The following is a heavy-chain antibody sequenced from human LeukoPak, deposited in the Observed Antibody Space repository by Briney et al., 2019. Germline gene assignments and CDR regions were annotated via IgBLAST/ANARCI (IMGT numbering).Heavy chain of an antibody. D-gene: IGHD3-10*01. Sequence: IDCGGAMSREKGERVGDAVAKKKKFIGFVYYSGSTNYNPSLKRRVTISVDTSKNQFSLKLSSVTAADTAVYYCARAIRPGLLWFGELFWNWFDPWGQGTLDTVSS. J-gene: IGHJ5*02. CDR1: GGAMSREK. CDR3: ARAIRPGLLWFGELFWNWFDP. V-gene: IGHV4-59*01. CDR2: VYYSGST.